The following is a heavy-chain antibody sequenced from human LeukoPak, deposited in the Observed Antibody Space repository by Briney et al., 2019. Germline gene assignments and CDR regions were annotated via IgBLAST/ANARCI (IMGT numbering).Heavy chain of an antibody. D-gene: IGHD1-26*01. V-gene: IGHV3-15*01. CDR2: IKSKTDGGTT. J-gene: IGHJ4*02. CDR1: GFTFRSYA. CDR3: TTVGRTVGALH. Sequence: PGGSLRLSCAASGFTFRSYAMSWVRQAPGKGLEWVGRIKSKTDGGTTDYAAPVKGRFTISRDDSKNTLYLQMNSLKTEDTAVYYCTTVGRTVGALHWGQGTLVTVSS.